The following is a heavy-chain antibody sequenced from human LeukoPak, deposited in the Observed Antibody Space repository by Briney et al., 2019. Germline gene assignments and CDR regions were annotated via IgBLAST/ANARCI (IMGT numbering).Heavy chain of an antibody. CDR3: ARDGRIAAAVITPFDY. Sequence: GGSLRLSCAASGFTFSSYEMNWVRQAPGKGLEWVSYISSSGSTIYYADPVKGRFTISRDNAKNSLYLQMNSLRAEDTAVYYCARDGRIAAAVITPFDYWGQGTLVTVSS. D-gene: IGHD6-13*01. CDR1: GFTFSSYE. V-gene: IGHV3-48*03. CDR2: ISSSGSTI. J-gene: IGHJ4*02.